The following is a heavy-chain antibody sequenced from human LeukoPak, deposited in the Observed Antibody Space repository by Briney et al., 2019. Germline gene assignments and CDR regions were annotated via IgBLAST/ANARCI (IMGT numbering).Heavy chain of an antibody. Sequence: GRSLRLSCTASGFTFDDYAMHWVRHAPGKGLEWVSGISWNSGSIGYADSVKGRFTISRDNAKNSLYLQMNSLRAEDTALYYCAKGGRVVVPAIPDYWGQGTLVTVSS. J-gene: IGHJ4*02. D-gene: IGHD2-2*01. CDR2: ISWNSGSI. CDR3: AKGGRVVVPAIPDY. CDR1: GFTFDDYA. V-gene: IGHV3-9*01.